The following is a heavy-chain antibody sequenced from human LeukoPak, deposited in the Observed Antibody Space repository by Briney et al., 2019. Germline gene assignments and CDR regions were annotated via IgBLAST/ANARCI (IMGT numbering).Heavy chain of an antibody. V-gene: IGHV3-66*04. CDR3: ARQRSEYQLLFDY. CDR1: GFSVSNNY. D-gene: IGHD2-2*01. CDR2: IYSGGST. Sequence: GGSLRLSCAASGFSVSNNYMSWVRQAPGKGLEWVSVIYSGGSTFYADSVKGRFTISRDNSKNTLCLQMNSLRAEDTAVYYCARQRSEYQLLFDYWGQGTLVTVSS. J-gene: IGHJ4*02.